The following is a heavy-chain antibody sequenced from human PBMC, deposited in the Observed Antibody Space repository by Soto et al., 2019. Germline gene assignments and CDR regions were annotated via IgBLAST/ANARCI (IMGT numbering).Heavy chain of an antibody. J-gene: IGHJ6*02. V-gene: IGHV4-59*01. Sequence: SETLSLTCTVSGGSISSYYWSWIRQPPGKGLEWIGYIYYSGSTNYNPSLKSRVTISVDTSKNQFSLKLSSVTAADTAVYYCASGGYCSGGSCYPVSTGYGMAVWGPGTTVTVS. CDR3: ASGGYCSGGSCYPVSTGYGMAV. CDR1: GGSISSYY. D-gene: IGHD2-15*01. CDR2: IYYSGST.